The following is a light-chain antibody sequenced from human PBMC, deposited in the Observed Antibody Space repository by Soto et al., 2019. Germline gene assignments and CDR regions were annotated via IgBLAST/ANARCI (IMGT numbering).Light chain of an antibody. Sequence: QSVLTQPPSVSGAPGQRVTISCTGSSSNIGAGYDVHWYQQLPGTAPKLLIYGNSNRPSGVPDRFSGSKSGTSASLAITGLQDEDEAYYYCQYYDSRRSGSVFGGGTQLTVL. CDR1: SSNIGAGYD. V-gene: IGLV1-40*01. CDR3: QYYDSRRSGSV. CDR2: GNS. J-gene: IGLJ2*01.